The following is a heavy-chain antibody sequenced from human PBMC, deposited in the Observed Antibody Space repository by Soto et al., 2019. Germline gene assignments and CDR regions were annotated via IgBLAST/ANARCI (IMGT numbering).Heavy chain of an antibody. Sequence: EVRMLASGGGLVQPGGSLRLSCTVSGFTFGNYAMSWVRQAPGKGLQWVSTIDTSGGNTYYADSVKGRFTISRDNSKKTLFLQLSSLRDDDTAVYYCASDYWGQGTLVTVSS. CDR2: IDTSGGNT. CDR3: ASDY. CDR1: GFTFGNYA. J-gene: IGHJ4*02. V-gene: IGHV3-23*05.